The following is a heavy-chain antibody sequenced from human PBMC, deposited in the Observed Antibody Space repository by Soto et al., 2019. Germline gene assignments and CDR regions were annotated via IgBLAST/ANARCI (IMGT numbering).Heavy chain of an antibody. CDR2: ISWNSGSV. D-gene: IGHD3-22*01. Sequence: EVQLVESGGGLVQPGRSLRLSCAASGFSFDDYAMHWVRQAPGKGPEWVSGISWNSGSVDYADSVKGRFTISRDNAKNSLYLQMNRLRPEDTASYYCAKGRGSSGYLFDYWGQGTLVTFSS. CDR1: GFSFDDYA. J-gene: IGHJ4*02. V-gene: IGHV3-9*01. CDR3: AKGRGSSGYLFDY.